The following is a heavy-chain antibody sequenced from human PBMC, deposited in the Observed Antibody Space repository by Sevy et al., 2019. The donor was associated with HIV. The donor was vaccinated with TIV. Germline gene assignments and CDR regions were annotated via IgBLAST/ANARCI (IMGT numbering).Heavy chain of an antibody. Sequence: GGSLRLSCAASRFTFKTYWMSWVRQAPGKGLEWVGNIKEDGSAKYYADSVRGRFTISRDNAKNSLYLQMSSLRVEDTAVYYCGRDSPGYGGYSYWGQGTLVTVSS. CDR2: IKEDGSAK. J-gene: IGHJ4*01. CDR3: GRDSPGYGGYSY. CDR1: RFTFKTYW. V-gene: IGHV3-7*01. D-gene: IGHD1-26*01.